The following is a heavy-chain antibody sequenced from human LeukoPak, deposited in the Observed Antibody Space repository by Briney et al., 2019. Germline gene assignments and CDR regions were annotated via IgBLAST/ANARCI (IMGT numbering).Heavy chain of an antibody. CDR2: ISAYNGNT. CDR3: AREEIWFGELDAFDI. CDR1: GYTFTSYG. Sequence: ASVKVSCKASGYTFTSYGISWVRQAPGQGLEWMGWISAYNGNTNYAQKLQRRVTMTTDTSTSTAYMELRSLRSDDTAVYYCAREEIWFGELDAFDIWGQGTMVTVSS. D-gene: IGHD3-10*01. V-gene: IGHV1-18*01. J-gene: IGHJ3*02.